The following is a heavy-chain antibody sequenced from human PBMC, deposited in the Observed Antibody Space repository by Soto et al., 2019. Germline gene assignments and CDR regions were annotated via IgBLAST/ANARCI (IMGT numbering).Heavy chain of an antibody. J-gene: IGHJ3*02. V-gene: IGHV4-31*03. CDR2: IYYSGST. CDR1: GGSISSGGYY. Sequence: QVQLQESGPGLVKPSQTLSLTCTVSGGSISSGGYYWSWIRQHPGKGLEWIGYIYYSGSTYYNPSLKSRVTISVDPSKNQFSLKLSSVTAADTAVYYCARWSDYDIDAFDIWGQGTMVTVSS. CDR3: ARWSDYDIDAFDI. D-gene: IGHD3-9*01.